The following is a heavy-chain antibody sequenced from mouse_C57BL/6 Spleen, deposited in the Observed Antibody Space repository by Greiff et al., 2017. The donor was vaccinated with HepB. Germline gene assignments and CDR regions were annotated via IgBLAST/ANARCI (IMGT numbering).Heavy chain of an antibody. J-gene: IGHJ3*01. V-gene: IGHV8-8*01. CDR2: IWWDDDK. Sequence: QVTLKVSGPGILQPSQTLSLTCSFSGFSLSTFGMGVGWIRQPSGKGLEWLAHIWWDDDKYYNPALKSRLTISKDTSKNQVFLKSANVDTADTATYYCARETAQATNAYWGQGTLVTVSA. CDR1: GFSLSTFGMG. CDR3: ARETAQATNAY. D-gene: IGHD3-2*02.